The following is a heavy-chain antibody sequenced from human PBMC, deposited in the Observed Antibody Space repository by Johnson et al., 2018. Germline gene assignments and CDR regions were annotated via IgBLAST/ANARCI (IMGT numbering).Heavy chain of an antibody. J-gene: IGHJ3*02. CDR3: ARYCIRTSCYAFYI. V-gene: IGHV3-21*01. CDR2: ISSSSSYI. D-gene: IGHD2-2*01. CDR1: GFTFSSYS. Sequence: VQLVQSGGGLVKPGGSLRLSCAASGFTFSSYSMNWVRQAPGKGLEWVSSISSSSSYIYYADSLKGRFTIPRDNAKNSLYLQMKSLNAEDTAVYYCARYCIRTSCYAFYIWGQGTMVTVSS.